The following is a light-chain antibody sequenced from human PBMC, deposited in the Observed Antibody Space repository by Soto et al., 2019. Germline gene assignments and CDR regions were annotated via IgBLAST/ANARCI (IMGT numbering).Light chain of an antibody. J-gene: IGLJ3*02. CDR2: GNS. V-gene: IGLV1-40*01. CDR3: HSYASSLSGSV. CDR1: SSNIGAGYD. Sequence: QSVLTQPPSVSGAPGQRVTISCTGSSSNIGAGYDVHWYQQLPGTAPKLLIFGNSNRPSGVPDRFSGSKSGTSASLAITGLQAEDEADYYCHSYASSLSGSVFGGVTNLTVL.